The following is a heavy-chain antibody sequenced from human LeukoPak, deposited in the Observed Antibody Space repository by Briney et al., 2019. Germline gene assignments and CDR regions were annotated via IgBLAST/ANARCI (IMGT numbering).Heavy chain of an antibody. D-gene: IGHD3-16*01. CDR3: ARGDGARSLDL. Sequence: GGSLRLSCAASGFTFSNYGVTWVRQAPGKGLEWVSSLPGRFTISRDNAKKSLYLQMDSLGAEDTAVYYCARGDGARSLDLWGQGTLVTVSS. CDR1: GFTFSNYG. V-gene: IGHV3-21*01. J-gene: IGHJ5*02.